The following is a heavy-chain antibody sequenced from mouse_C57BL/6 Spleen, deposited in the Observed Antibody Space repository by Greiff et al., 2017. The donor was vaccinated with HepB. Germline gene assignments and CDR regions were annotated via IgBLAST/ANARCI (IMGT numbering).Heavy chain of an antibody. CDR3: ARGGYGNYEAMDY. CDR1: GYTFTTYP. D-gene: IGHD2-1*01. Sequence: VQGVESGAELVKPGASVKMSCKASGYTFTTYPIEWMKQNHGKSLEWIGNFHPYNDDTKYNEKFKGKATLTVEKSSSTVYLELSRLTSDDSAVYYCARGGYGNYEAMDYWGQGTSVTVSS. V-gene: IGHV1-47*01. CDR2: FHPYNDDT. J-gene: IGHJ4*01.